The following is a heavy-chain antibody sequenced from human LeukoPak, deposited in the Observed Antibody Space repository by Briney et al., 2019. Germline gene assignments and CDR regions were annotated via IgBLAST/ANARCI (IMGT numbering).Heavy chain of an antibody. CDR2: ISDSGVNI. D-gene: IGHD2-15*01. V-gene: IGHV3-23*01. J-gene: IGHJ4*02. CDR1: GFTFSSYA. Sequence: PGGSLRLSCAASGFTFSSYAMSWVRQAPGKGLEWVSAISDSGVNIYYADSVKGRFTVSRDNSKNTLYLQMNSLRAEDTAVYYCAKDRSRWWVYWGQGTLVTVSS. CDR3: AKDRSRWWVY.